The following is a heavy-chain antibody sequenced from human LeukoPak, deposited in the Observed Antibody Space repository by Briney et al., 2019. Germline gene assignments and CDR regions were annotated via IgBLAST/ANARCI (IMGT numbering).Heavy chain of an antibody. CDR2: IKQDGSVK. J-gene: IGHJ4*02. Sequence: PGGSLRLSCAASGFTFSSSWMSWVRQAPGKGLEWVANIKQDGSVKFYADSMKGRFTISRDNAKNSLYLQMNSLRTEDTAVYYCARDTPLGCFDYWGQGTLVTVSS. CDR3: ARDTPLGCFDY. CDR1: GFTFSSSW. V-gene: IGHV3-7*01. D-gene: IGHD2-15*01.